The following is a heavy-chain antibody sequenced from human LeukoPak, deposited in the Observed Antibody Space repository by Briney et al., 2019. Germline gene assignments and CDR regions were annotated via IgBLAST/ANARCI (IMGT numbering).Heavy chain of an antibody. V-gene: IGHV3-33*01. Sequence: PGRSLRLSCAASGFTFSSYGMHWVRQAPGKGLEWVAVIWYDGSNKYYADSVKGRFTISRDNSMNTLYLQMNSLRAEDTAVYYCARDYYGSIDYWGQGTLVTVSS. CDR2: IWYDGSNK. CDR1: GFTFSSYG. J-gene: IGHJ4*02. D-gene: IGHD3-10*01. CDR3: ARDYYGSIDY.